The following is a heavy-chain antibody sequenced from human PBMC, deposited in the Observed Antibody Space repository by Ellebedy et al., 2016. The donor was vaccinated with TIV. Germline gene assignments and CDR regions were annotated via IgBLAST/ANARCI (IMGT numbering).Heavy chain of an antibody. D-gene: IGHD5-18*01. CDR1: GYTFTGYY. CDR3: ARDDVDAAMVGTDY. CDR2: INPKSGGT. J-gene: IGHJ4*02. Sequence: AASVKVSCKASGYTFTGYYMHWVRQAPGQGLECMGWINPKSGGTNYAQRFQGRVTMTRDSSISTAYMELRRLRSDDTAVYYCARDDVDAAMVGTDYWGQGTLVTVSS. V-gene: IGHV1-2*02.